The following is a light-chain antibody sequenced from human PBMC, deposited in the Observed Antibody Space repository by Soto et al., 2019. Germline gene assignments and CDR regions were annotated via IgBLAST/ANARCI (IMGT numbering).Light chain of an antibody. CDR2: GVS. J-gene: IGKJ2*01. Sequence: EIVLTQSPGTLSLSPGERATLSCRASQSVGSTYLAWYQQKPGQAPKLLIYGVSSRATGIPDRFSGSGSGTDFTLTISRLEPEDFAVYYCQQRSNWPPPMYTFGQGTKLEIK. CDR3: QQRSNWPPPMYT. V-gene: IGKV3D-20*02. CDR1: QSVGSTY.